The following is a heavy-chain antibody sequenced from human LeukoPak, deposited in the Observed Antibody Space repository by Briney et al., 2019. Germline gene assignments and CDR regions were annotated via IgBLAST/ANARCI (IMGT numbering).Heavy chain of an antibody. CDR2: IKQDGSEK. J-gene: IGHJ4*02. V-gene: IGHV3-7*01. Sequence: PGGSLRLSCAASGFTFSSYWMSWVRQAPGKGLECVSNIKQDGSEKYYVDSVKGRFTISRDNAKNSLYLQMNSLRAEDTAVYYCARGRLDYGDPRYFDYWGQGTLVTVSS. CDR1: GFTFSSYW. CDR3: ARGRLDYGDPRYFDY. D-gene: IGHD4-17*01.